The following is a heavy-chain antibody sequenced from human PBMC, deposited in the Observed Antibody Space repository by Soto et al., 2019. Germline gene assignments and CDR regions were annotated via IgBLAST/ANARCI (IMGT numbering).Heavy chain of an antibody. V-gene: IGHV3-11*05. CDR3: ARDADILTGSDAFDI. Sequence: QVQLVESGGGLVEPGGSLRLSCAASGFTFSDYYMSWIRQAPGKGLEWVSYISGSSSYTNYADSVKGRFTISRDNAKNSLYLQMNSLRAADTAVYYCARDADILTGSDAFDIWGQGTMVTVSS. CDR2: ISGSSSYT. D-gene: IGHD3-9*01. J-gene: IGHJ3*02. CDR1: GFTFSDYY.